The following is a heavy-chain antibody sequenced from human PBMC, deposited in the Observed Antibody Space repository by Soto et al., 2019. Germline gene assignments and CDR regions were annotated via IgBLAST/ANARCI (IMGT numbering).Heavy chain of an antibody. D-gene: IGHD2-2*01. J-gene: IGHJ4*02. CDR2: IYHSGST. V-gene: IGHV4-38-2*01. Sequence: SETLSLTCAVSGNSISSDYYWCWIRQPPGKGLEWIGSIYHSGSTYYNPSLKSRVTISVDTSKNRFSLKMSSVTAADTAVYYCARLRQVGQLDYCGQGTLVTVSS. CDR1: GNSISSDYY. CDR3: ARLRQVGQLDY.